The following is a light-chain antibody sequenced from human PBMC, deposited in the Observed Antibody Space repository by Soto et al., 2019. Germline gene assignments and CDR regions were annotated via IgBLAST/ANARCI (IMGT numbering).Light chain of an antibody. CDR2: DTS. CDR3: QQRYNWPTT. Sequence: EIVLSQSPAILSLSPGDRATLSCRASQTVSSFLAWYQQKPGQAPRLLIYDTSNRATGVPARFSASGSGTAFTLTIISIEPEDVAVYFCQQRYNWPTTFDQGTKLEIK. V-gene: IGKV3-11*01. CDR1: QTVSSF. J-gene: IGKJ2*01.